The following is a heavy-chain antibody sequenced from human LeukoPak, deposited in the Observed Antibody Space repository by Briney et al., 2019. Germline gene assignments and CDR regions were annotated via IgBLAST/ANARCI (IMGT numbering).Heavy chain of an antibody. V-gene: IGHV4-34*01. CDR3: ARTHRTPFDY. CDR2: INHSGST. J-gene: IGHJ4*02. Sequence: SETLSLTCAVYGGSFNDYYWSWIRQPPGKGPEWIGEINHSGSTKYNPSLKSRVTISVDTSKNQFSLKVSSVTAADTAVYYCARTHRTPFDYWGQGTLVTVSS. CDR1: GGSFNDYY. D-gene: IGHD4-23*01.